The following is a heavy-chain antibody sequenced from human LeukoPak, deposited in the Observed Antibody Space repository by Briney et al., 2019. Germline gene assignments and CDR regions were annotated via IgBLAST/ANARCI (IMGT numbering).Heavy chain of an antibody. CDR2: ISWNSISI. V-gene: IGHV3-9*01. CDR1: GFTFDDYA. J-gene: IGHJ4*02. D-gene: IGHD3-10*01. CDR3: AKDIDGSGSYYPDY. Sequence: GGSLRLSCAASGFTFDDYAMHWVRHAPGKGLEWVSGISWNSISIGYVDSVKGRFTISRDNAENSLYLQMNSLRPEDTALYYCAKDIDGSGSYYPDYWGQGTLVTVSS.